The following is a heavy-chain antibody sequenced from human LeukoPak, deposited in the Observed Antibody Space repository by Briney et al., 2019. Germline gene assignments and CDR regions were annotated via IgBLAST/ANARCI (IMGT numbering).Heavy chain of an antibody. CDR1: GFTFSSYG. CDR3: AKDRDYYDSSCYYYFDY. D-gene: IGHD3-22*01. CDR2: ISYDGSNK. Sequence: GGSLRFSCAASGFTFSSYGMHWVRQAPGKGLEGVAVISYDGSNKYYADSVKGRFTISRDNSKNTLYLQMNSLRAEDTAVYYCAKDRDYYDSSCYYYFDYWGQGTLVTVSS. J-gene: IGHJ4*02. V-gene: IGHV3-30*18.